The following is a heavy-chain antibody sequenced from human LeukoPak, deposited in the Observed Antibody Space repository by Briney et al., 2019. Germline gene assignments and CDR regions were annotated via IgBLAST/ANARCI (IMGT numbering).Heavy chain of an antibody. V-gene: IGHV1-18*01. CDR3: ASGQPYSSSWYGMDV. J-gene: IGHJ6*02. CDR2: INPDNANT. D-gene: IGHD6-13*01. CDR1: GYTFTSYG. Sequence: GASLKVSCKASGYTFTSYGISWVRQMPGQGLEWMGCINPDNANTNYAQTLQGRVTMTTDKSRSTAYMEMSSLRSDDTAVYYCASGQPYSSSWYGMDVWGQGTTVTVS.